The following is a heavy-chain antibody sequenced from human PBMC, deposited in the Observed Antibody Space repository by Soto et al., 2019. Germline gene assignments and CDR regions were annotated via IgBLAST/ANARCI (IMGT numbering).Heavy chain of an antibody. D-gene: IGHD2-15*01. Sequence: SEKLSHTYTVSDGSISSYYGRWIRQATGKGLEWIGFIFHSGNAKYNPSLKSRVTISVDTSKNQFSLSLDSVTAADTAVYFCARAHAPTLPFDSWGQGTLVTVSS. CDR1: DGSISSYY. J-gene: IGHJ4*01. V-gene: IGHV4-59*01. CDR2: IFHSGNA. CDR3: ARAHAPTLPFDS.